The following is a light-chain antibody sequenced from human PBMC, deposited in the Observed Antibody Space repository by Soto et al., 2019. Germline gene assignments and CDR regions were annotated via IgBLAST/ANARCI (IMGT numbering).Light chain of an antibody. Sequence: EIVLTQSPATLSLSPGERATLSCRASQSVSSYLAWYQQKPGQAPRLLIYDASNRATGIPARFSGSGSGGDFTLTISSLEPEDFAVYYCQQRSNWPPAITFGQGTRLEIK. CDR2: DAS. CDR3: QQRSNWPPAIT. CDR1: QSVSSY. V-gene: IGKV3-11*02. J-gene: IGKJ5*01.